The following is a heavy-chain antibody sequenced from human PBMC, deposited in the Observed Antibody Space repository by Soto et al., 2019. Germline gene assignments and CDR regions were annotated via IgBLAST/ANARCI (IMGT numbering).Heavy chain of an antibody. D-gene: IGHD4-4*01. CDR1: GYTFTCSG. Sequence: QVELVQSGAELKKPGASVKVSCKASGYTFTCSGISWVRQAPGQELECMGWISAYKCNTNYTQKLQGTVTMTPDTSTRTAYMELGSLRSDDTAVYWWARGTGKSNGWFDPWGQGTLVTVSS. J-gene: IGHJ5*02. CDR3: ARGTGKSNGWFDP. V-gene: IGHV1-18*01. CDR2: ISAYKCNT.